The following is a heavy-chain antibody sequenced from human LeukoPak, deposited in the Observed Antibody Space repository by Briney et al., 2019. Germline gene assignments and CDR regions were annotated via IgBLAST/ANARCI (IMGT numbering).Heavy chain of an antibody. Sequence: SVKVSCKASGGTFSSYAISWVRQAPGQGLEWMGGIIPIFGTANYAQKFQGRVTITADESTSTAYMELSSLRSEDTAVYYCARPSDALRFLEWSNYYYYGMDVWGQGTTVTVSS. J-gene: IGHJ6*02. CDR3: ARPSDALRFLEWSNYYYYGMDV. D-gene: IGHD3-3*01. CDR2: IIPIFGTA. CDR1: GGTFSSYA. V-gene: IGHV1-69*13.